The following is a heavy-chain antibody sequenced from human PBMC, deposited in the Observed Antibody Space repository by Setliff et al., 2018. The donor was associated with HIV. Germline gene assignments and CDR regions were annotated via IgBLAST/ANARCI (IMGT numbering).Heavy chain of an antibody. D-gene: IGHD2-21*01. J-gene: IGHJ2*01. Sequence: GGSLRLSCAASGFTFSSYGMHWVRQAPGKGLEWVAVIWYDGSNKYYADSVKGRFTISRDNSKNTLYLQMNNLRAEDTAVYYCARDSGDNPPTLYWYFDLWGRGTLVTVSS. CDR2: IWYDGSNK. CDR1: GFTFSSYG. CDR3: ARDSGDNPPTLYWYFDL. V-gene: IGHV3-33*01.